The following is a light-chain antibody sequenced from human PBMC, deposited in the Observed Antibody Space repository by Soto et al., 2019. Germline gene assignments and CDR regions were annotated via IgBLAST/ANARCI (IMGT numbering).Light chain of an antibody. Sequence: EIVLTQSPATLSLSPGERATLSCRASQSVSSYLAWYQQKTGQALRLLIYDASNSATGIPARFSGSGSGTDFTLTISSLEPEDFAVYYCQHRSNWPRYTFGQGTKLEIK. J-gene: IGKJ2*01. CDR2: DAS. CDR1: QSVSSY. V-gene: IGKV3-11*01. CDR3: QHRSNWPRYT.